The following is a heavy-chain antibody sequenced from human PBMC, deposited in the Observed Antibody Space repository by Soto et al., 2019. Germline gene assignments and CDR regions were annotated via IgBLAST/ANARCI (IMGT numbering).Heavy chain of an antibody. J-gene: IGHJ6*02. V-gene: IGHV1-69*02. CDR2: IIPILGIA. Sequence: SVKVSCTASGGTFGSYTIIWVRQAPGQGLEWMGRIIPILGIANYAQKFQGRVTITADKSTSTAYMELSSLRSEDTAVYYCASGGSSWPRGMDVWGQGTTVTVSS. CDR1: GGTFGSYT. D-gene: IGHD6-13*01. CDR3: ASGGSSWPRGMDV.